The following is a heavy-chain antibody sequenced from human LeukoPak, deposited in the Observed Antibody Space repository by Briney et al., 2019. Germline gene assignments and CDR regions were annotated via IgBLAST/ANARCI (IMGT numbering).Heavy chain of an antibody. Sequence: GGSLRLSCAASGFTFSSYWMSWIRQAPGKGLEWVANIKQDGSEKHYVDSVKGRFTISRDNAKNSLYLQMNSLRAEDTAVYYCAKDQDWELLHPFDYWGRGTLVTVSS. V-gene: IGHV3-7*01. CDR1: GFTFSSYW. CDR3: AKDQDWELLHPFDY. D-gene: IGHD1-26*01. CDR2: IKQDGSEK. J-gene: IGHJ4*02.